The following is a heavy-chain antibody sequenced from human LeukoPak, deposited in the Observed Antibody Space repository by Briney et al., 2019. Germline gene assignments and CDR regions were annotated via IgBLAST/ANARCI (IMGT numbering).Heavy chain of an antibody. CDR3: ARRDGYNMGAFDI. CDR1: GYSLTSYW. V-gene: IGHV5-51*01. CDR2: MYPGDSDT. Sequence: GESLKISCQGSGYSLTSYWVGWVRQMPGKGLEWMGIMYPGDSDTRYSPSFQGQVTISADKSISTAYLQWSSLKASDTAIYYCARRDGYNMGAFDIWGQGTMVTVSS. J-gene: IGHJ3*02. D-gene: IGHD5-24*01.